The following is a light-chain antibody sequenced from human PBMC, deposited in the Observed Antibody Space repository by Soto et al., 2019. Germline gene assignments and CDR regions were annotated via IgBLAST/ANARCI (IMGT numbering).Light chain of an antibody. J-gene: IGKJ5*01. CDR2: KAS. CDR3: QQLNSYPIT. CDR1: QSISSW. Sequence: DIQMTQSPSTLSASVGDRVTITCRASQSISSWLAWYQQRPGKAPKLLIYKASILESGVPSRFSGSGSGTEFTLTISSLQPEDFATYYCQQLNSYPITFGQGTRLEI. V-gene: IGKV1-5*03.